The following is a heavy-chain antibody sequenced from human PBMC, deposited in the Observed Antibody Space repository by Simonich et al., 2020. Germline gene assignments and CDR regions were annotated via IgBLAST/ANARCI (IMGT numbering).Heavy chain of an antibody. Sequence: QVQLVQSGAEVKKPGSSVKVSCKASGGTFSSYAISWVRQAPGQGLEWMGGIIPILGIETYAQKFQGRVTITADKSTSTAYMELSSLRSEDTAVYYCARGEAAAGMGFDYWGQGTLVTVSS. V-gene: IGHV1-69*10. D-gene: IGHD6-13*01. CDR2: IIPILGIE. J-gene: IGHJ4*02. CDR3: ARGEAAAGMGFDY. CDR1: GGTFSSYA.